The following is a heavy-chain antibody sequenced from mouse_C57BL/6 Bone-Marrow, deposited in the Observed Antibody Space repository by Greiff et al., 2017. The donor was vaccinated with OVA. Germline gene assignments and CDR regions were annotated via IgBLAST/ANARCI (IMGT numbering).Heavy chain of an antibody. CDR2: IEPSDSYT. V-gene: IGHV1-69*01. CDR1: GYTFTSYW. J-gene: IGHJ2*01. CDR3: AREGSPFDY. Sequence: QVQLKQPGAELVMPGASVKLSCKASGYTFTSYWMHWVKQRPGQGLEWIGEIEPSDSYTNYNQKFKGKSTLTVDKTSRAAYMKIGSLTSEDSAVDYCAREGSPFDYWGQGTAITVSS.